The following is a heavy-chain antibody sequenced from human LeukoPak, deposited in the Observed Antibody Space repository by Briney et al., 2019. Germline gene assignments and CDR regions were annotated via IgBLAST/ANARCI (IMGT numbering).Heavy chain of an antibody. J-gene: IGHJ4*02. CDR1: GVMFPSYW. CDR2: IKQDGSEK. V-gene: IGHV3-7*05. CDR3: AKSPNHLRWDY. D-gene: IGHD3-16*01. Sequence: GGSLRLSCAASGVMFPSYWMTWVRQAPGKGLEWVANIKQDGSEKYYVDSVKGRFTISRDNSKNTLYLQMNSLRAEDTAVYYCAKSPNHLRWDYWGQGTLVTVSS.